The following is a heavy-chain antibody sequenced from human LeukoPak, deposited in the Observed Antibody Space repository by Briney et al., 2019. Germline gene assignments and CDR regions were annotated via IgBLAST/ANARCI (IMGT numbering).Heavy chain of an antibody. V-gene: IGHV1-2*04. CDR1: GYTFVAHY. CDR2: INPDSGDT. D-gene: IGHD1-1*01. J-gene: IGHJ6*02. Sequence: GAPVKVSCKASGYTFVAHYIHWVRQAPGQGLEWVGWINPDSGDTKYSQKFQAWVSMTRDTSISTVYMELSRLRSDDTAVYYCARGEERNFYYYYGMDVWGQGTTVTVSS. CDR3: ARGEERNFYYYYGMDV.